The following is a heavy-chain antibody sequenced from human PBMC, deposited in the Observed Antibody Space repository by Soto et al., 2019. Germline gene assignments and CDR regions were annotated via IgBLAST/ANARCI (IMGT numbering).Heavy chain of an antibody. CDR2: IDPSDSYT. J-gene: IGHJ3*02. D-gene: IGHD2-2*01. CDR1: GYSFTSYW. CDR3: ARSSIVVVPAAMRHDAFDI. V-gene: IGHV5-10-1*01. Sequence: PGESLKISCKGAGYSFTSYWISWVRPLPGKGLEWMGRIDPSDSYTNYSPSFQGHVTISADKSISTAYLQWSSLKASDTAMYYCARSSIVVVPAAMRHDAFDIWGQGTMVTVSS.